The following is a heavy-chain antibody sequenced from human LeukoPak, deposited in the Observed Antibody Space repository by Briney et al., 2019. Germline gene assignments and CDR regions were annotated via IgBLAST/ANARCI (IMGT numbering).Heavy chain of an antibody. J-gene: IGHJ4*02. CDR3: ASTRLDTAMASGY. D-gene: IGHD5-18*01. CDR1: GYSIRSGYY. V-gene: IGHV4-38-2*02. Sequence: PSETLSLTCTVSGYSIRSGYYWGWIRQPPGKGLEWIGNIYHSGNTYYNPSLKSRVTISVDTSKNQFSLKLSSVTAADTAVYYCASTRLDTAMASGYWGQGTLVTVSS. CDR2: IYHSGNT.